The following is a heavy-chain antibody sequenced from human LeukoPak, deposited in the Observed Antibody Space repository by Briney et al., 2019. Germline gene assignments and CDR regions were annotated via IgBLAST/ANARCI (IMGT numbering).Heavy chain of an antibody. CDR1: GYTFTSYY. V-gene: IGHV1-46*01. CDR2: INPSGGST. J-gene: IGHJ6*03. D-gene: IGHD5-24*01. CDR3: ARDREMATIRSRGYYYYYMDV. Sequence: ASVKVSCQASGYTFTSYYMYWVRQAPGQGLEWMGIINPSGGSTSYAQKFQGRVTMTRDTSTSTVYMELSSLRSEDTAVYYCARDREMATIRSRGYYYYYMDVWGKGTTVTVSS.